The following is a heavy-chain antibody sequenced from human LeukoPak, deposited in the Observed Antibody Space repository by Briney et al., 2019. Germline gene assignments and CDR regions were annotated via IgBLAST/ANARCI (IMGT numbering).Heavy chain of an antibody. CDR1: GYSISSGYY. D-gene: IGHD6-6*01. CDR3: ARVVAARRDAFDI. J-gene: IGHJ3*02. V-gene: IGHV4-38-2*02. CDR2: IYHSGST. Sequence: SETLSLTCTVSGYSISSGYYWGWIRQPPGKGLEWIGSIYHSGSTYYNPSLKSRVTISVDTSKNQFSLKLSSVTVADTAVYYCARVVAARRDAFDIWGQGTMVTVSS.